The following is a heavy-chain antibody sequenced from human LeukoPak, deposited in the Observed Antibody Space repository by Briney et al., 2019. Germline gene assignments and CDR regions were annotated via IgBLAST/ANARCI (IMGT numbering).Heavy chain of an antibody. D-gene: IGHD3/OR15-3a*01. J-gene: IGHJ6*02. CDR1: GFTFSSYA. CDR3: ARDGQPNGMDV. Sequence: GGSLRLSCAASGFTFSSYAMGWVRQAPGKGLEWVSGIVGSGSSTYYADSVKGRFTISRDNSKDTLYLQMNSLRAEDTAVYYCARDGQPNGMDVWGQGTTVTVSS. CDR2: IVGSGSST. V-gene: IGHV3-23*01.